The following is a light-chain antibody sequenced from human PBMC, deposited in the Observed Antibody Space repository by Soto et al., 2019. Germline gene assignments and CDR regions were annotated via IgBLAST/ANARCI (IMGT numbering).Light chain of an antibody. CDR1: QSISSW. V-gene: IGKV1-5*01. J-gene: IGKJ1*01. CDR3: QQYNSYWT. CDR2: DAS. Sequence: DIQITQSPSTPSSSVREKVTLPCRASQSISSWLAWYQQKPGKAPKLLIYDASSLESGVPSRFSGSGSGTEFTLTISSLQPDDFATYYCQQYNSYWTFGQGTKVDIK.